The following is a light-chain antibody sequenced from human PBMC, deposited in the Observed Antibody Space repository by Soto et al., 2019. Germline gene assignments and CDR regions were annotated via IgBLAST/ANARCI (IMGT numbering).Light chain of an antibody. CDR2: LEGSGSY. Sequence: QLVLTQSSSASASLGSSVKLTCTLSSGHSSYIIAWHHQQPGKAPRYLMKLEGSGSYNKGSGVPDRFSGSSSGADRYLTISTPQFEDEATYYCETWDSNPRVFGGGTKVTVL. J-gene: IGLJ2*01. CDR1: SGHSSYI. V-gene: IGLV4-60*02. CDR3: ETWDSNPRV.